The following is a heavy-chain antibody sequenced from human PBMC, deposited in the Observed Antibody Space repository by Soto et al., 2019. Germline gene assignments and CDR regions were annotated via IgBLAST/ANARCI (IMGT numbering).Heavy chain of an antibody. J-gene: IGHJ6*02. V-gene: IGHV3-74*01. CDR3: ARDRSYSLEV. CDR2: INSDGSST. Sequence: EVQLVESGGGLLQPGGSLRLSCAVSGSTFSNDWMHWVRQAPGKGLVWVSHINSDGSSTNYADFVKGRFTIARDNAKNTVYLQMNSLRAEDRAVYYCARDRSYSLEVWGQGTTVNVSS. CDR1: GSTFSNDW.